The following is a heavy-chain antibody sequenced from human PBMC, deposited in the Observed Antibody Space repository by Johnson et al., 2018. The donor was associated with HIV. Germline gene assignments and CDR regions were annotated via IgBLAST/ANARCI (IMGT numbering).Heavy chain of an antibody. CDR2: ISYDGSNT. D-gene: IGHD2/OR15-2a*01. CDR3: ARVQFLPPNAFDI. V-gene: IGHV3-30*04. J-gene: IGHJ3*02. CDR1: GFTFSSYA. Sequence: QMLLVESGGGLVQPGGSLRLSCAASGFTFSSYAMSWVRQAPGKGLEWVAVISYDGSNTYYADSVKGRLTVSRDNFKNTLHLQMNSLRAEDTAVYYCARVQFLPPNAFDIWGQGTMVTVSS.